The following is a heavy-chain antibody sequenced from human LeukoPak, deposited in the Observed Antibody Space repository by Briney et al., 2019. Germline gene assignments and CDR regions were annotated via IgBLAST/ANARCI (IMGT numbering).Heavy chain of an antibody. J-gene: IGHJ6*03. CDR1: GGSISSSSYY. D-gene: IGHD3-3*01. CDR2: IYYSGST. CDR3: ARASGKNRFLRYYYMDV. Sequence: NSSETLSLTCTVSGGSISSSSYYWGWIRQPPGKGLEWIGYIYYSGSTNYNPSLKSRVTISVDTSKNQFSLKLSSVTAADTAVYYCARASGKNRFLRYYYMDVWGKGTTVTVSS. V-gene: IGHV4-61*05.